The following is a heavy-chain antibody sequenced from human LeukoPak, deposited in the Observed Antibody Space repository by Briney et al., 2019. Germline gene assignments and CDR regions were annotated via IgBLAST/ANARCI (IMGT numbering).Heavy chain of an antibody. CDR2: ISAYNGNT. J-gene: IGHJ5*02. CDR3: ARDLDNAVWTNQGGFDP. Sequence: VASVKVSCKASGYTFTSYGISWVRQAPGQGLEWMGWISAYNGNTNYAQKLQGRVTMTTDTSTSTAYMELRSLRSDDTAVYYCARDLDNAVWTNQGGFDPGGQGTLVTVSS. V-gene: IGHV1-18*01. D-gene: IGHD3/OR15-3a*01. CDR1: GYTFTSYG.